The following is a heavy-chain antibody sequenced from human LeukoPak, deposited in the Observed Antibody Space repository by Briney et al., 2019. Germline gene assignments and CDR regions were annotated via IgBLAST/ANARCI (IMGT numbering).Heavy chain of an antibody. CDR2: IYYSGST. J-gene: IGHJ4*02. CDR1: GGSISSSSYY. Sequence: MPSETLSLTCTVSGGSISSSSYYWGWIRQPPGKGLEWIGSIYYSGSTYYNPSLKSRVTISVDTSKNQFSLKLSSVTAADTAVYYCARGGDGYNYVDYWGQGTLVTVSS. CDR3: ARGGDGYNYVDY. D-gene: IGHD5-24*01. V-gene: IGHV4-39*07.